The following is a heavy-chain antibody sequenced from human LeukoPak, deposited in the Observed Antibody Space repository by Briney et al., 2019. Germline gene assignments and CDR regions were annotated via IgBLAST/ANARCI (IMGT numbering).Heavy chain of an antibody. CDR1: GFTFTTYG. Sequence: GGSLSLSCAASGFTFTTYGMNWVRKAPGQGLEWVSGISSSCDNTYYADAVTRRFTISRDNSKSTFYLQMNSLRAEDTAVYYCAKGGRGLKWFDPWGQGTLVTVSS. J-gene: IGHJ5*02. CDR2: ISSSCDNT. V-gene: IGHV3-23*01. CDR3: AKGGRGLKWFDP. D-gene: IGHD3-16*01.